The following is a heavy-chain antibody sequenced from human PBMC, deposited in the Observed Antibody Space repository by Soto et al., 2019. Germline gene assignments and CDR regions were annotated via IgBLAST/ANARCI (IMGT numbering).Heavy chain of an antibody. V-gene: IGHV1-2*02. CDR2: INPNSGGT. D-gene: IGHD4-4*01. J-gene: IGHJ6*02. Sequence: ASVQVSCKASGYTFTGYYMHWVRQAPGQGLEWMGWINPNSGGTNYAQKFQGRVTMARDTSISTAYMELSRLRSDDTAVYYCARDRGDYSNYYYYGVDVWGQGTTVTV. CDR3: ARDRGDYSNYYYYGVDV. CDR1: GYTFTGYY.